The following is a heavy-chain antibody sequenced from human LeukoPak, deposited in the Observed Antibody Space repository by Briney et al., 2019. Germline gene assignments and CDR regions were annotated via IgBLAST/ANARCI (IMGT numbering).Heavy chain of an antibody. CDR3: ARVGGYPGIAVAGYFDY. CDR2: INSDGSST. CDR1: GFTFSSYS. Sequence: GGSLRLSCAVSGFTFSSYSMNWVRQAPGKGLVWVSRINSDGSSTSYADSVKGRFTISRDNAKNTLYLQMNSLRAEDTAVYYCARVGGYPGIAVAGYFDYWGQGTLVTVSS. D-gene: IGHD6-19*01. V-gene: IGHV3-74*01. J-gene: IGHJ4*02.